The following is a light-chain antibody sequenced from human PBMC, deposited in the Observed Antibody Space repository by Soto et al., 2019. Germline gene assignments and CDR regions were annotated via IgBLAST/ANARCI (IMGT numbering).Light chain of an antibody. V-gene: IGLV4-69*01. CDR3: QTWGTGSAIVV. J-gene: IGLJ7*01. Sequence: LVLTQSPSASASLGASVKLTCTLSSGHSNYAIAWHQQQPEKGPRYLMKVNSGGSHIKGDGIPDRFSGSSSGAERYLFISSLQSEDEADYYCQTWGTGSAIVVFGGGTKLTVL. CDR1: SGHSNYA. CDR2: VNSGGSH.